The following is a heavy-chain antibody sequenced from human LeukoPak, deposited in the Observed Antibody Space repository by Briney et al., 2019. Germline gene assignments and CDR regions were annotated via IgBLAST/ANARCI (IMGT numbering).Heavy chain of an antibody. V-gene: IGHV3-21*01. D-gene: IGHD5-18*01. J-gene: IGHJ4*02. CDR2: ISSSSSYI. CDR1: GFTFSSYS. CDR3: ARDGGYSYGYDY. Sequence: PGGSLRLSCAASGFTFSSYSMNWVRQAPGKGLAWVSSISSSSSYIYYADSVKGRFTISRDNAKNSLYLQMNSLRAEDTAVYYCARDGGYSYGYDYWGQGTLVTVSS.